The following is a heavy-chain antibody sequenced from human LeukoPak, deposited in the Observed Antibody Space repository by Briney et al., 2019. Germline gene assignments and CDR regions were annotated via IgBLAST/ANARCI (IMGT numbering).Heavy chain of an antibody. V-gene: IGHV4-39*01. J-gene: IGHJ4*02. CDR3: ASQRGSSGYDPLHY. CDR2: IYYTGST. D-gene: IGHD5-12*01. CDR1: GDSISSSNYY. Sequence: SETLSLTCSVSGDSISSSNYYWGWIRQPPGKGLEWIGSIYYTGSTYYNPSLQSRVAIFLDTSANQFSLILTSLTAADTAVYYCASQRGSSGYDPLHYWGQGTLVTVSS.